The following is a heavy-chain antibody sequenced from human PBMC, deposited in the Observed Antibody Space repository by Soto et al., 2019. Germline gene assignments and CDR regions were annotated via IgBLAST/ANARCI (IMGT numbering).Heavy chain of an antibody. CDR3: ARGVAAAGLYYYYGMDV. D-gene: IGHD6-13*01. V-gene: IGHV4-34*01. CDR2: INHSGST. J-gene: IGHJ6*02. Sequence: KPSETLSLTCAVYGGSFSGYYWSWIRQPPGKGLEWIGEINHSGSTNYNPSLKSRVTISVDTSKNQFSLKLSSVTAADTAVYYCARGVAAAGLYYYYGMDVWGQGTTVTVSS. CDR1: GGSFSGYY.